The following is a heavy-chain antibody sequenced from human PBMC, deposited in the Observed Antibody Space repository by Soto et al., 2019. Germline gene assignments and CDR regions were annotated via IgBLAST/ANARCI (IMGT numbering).Heavy chain of an antibody. V-gene: IGHV4-59*01. CDR2: IYYSGST. J-gene: IGHJ6*02. Sequence: PSETLSLTCTVSGGSISSYYWSWIRQPPGKGLEWIGYIYYSGSTNYNPSLKSRVTISVDTSKNQFSLKLSSVTAADTAVYYCAGSPYLHCSGGSCYAGYYYGMDVWGQGTTVTVSS. D-gene: IGHD2-15*01. CDR3: AGSPYLHCSGGSCYAGYYYGMDV. CDR1: GGSISSYY.